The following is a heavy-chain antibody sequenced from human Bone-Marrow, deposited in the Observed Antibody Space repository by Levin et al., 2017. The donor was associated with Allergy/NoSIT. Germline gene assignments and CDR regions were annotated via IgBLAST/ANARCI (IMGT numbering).Heavy chain of an antibody. Sequence: GESLKISCAASGFTFSSYAMHWVRQAPGKGLEWVAVISYDGSNKYYADSVKGRFTISRDNSKNTLYLQMNSLRAEDTAVYYCARDGGSSSYFDYWGQGTLVTVSS. D-gene: IGHD6-6*01. CDR3: ARDGGSSSYFDY. J-gene: IGHJ4*02. CDR2: ISYDGSNK. V-gene: IGHV3-30-3*01. CDR1: GFTFSSYA.